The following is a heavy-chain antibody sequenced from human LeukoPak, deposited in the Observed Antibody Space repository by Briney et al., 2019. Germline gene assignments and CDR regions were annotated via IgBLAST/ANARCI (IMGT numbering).Heavy chain of an antibody. CDR2: IYYTGNP. D-gene: IGHD6-6*01. CDR1: GGSMTRYY. CDR3: ARRSTLENFFDS. V-gene: IGHV4-59*08. Sequence: SETLSLTCTVSGGSMTRYYWSWIRQPPGKVLEWIGNIYYTGNPNYNPSLKSRVTVSVDSSKGQLSLKLTSLTAADSAVYYCARRSTLENFFDSWGQGTPVTVSS. J-gene: IGHJ4*02.